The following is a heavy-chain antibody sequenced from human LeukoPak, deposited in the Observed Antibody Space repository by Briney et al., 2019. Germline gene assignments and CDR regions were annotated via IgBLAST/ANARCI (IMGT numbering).Heavy chain of an antibody. J-gene: IGHJ4*02. V-gene: IGHV3-74*01. D-gene: IGHD6-13*01. Sequence: GGSLRLSCAASGFTFSSYWMHWVRQVPGKGLVWVSRINSDGSSTSYADSVKGRFTISRDNAKNTLYLQMNSLRAEDSAVYYCARHHLGYSSSWLGYWGQGTLVTVSS. CDR2: INSDGSST. CDR1: GFTFSSYW. CDR3: ARHHLGYSSSWLGY.